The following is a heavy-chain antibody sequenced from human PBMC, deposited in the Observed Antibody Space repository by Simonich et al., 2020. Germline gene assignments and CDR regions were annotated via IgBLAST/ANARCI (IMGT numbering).Heavy chain of an antibody. CDR2: IRWNRGSI. CDR1: GFTFDDYA. CDR3: AKDVAAAGTEYFQH. D-gene: IGHD6-13*01. V-gene: IGHV3-9*01. J-gene: IGHJ1*01. Sequence: EVQLVESGGGLVQPGRSLRLSCAASGFTFDDYAMHWVRQAPGRGADWVSGIRWNRGSIGNADSGKGRFTISRDNAKNSLYLQMNSLRAEDTALYYCAKDVAAAGTEYFQHWGQGTLVTVSS.